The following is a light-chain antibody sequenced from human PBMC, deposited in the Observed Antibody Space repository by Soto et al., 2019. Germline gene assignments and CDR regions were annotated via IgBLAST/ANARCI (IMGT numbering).Light chain of an antibody. Sequence: EIQKTQSPSAVSASVGDRVTITGRASQDIGSWVEWYPRTRGKAPKPXISAASRLQSGVPRLFRGSGAGPVCTRVISSLKDEDVSTGLCRQGDSFPFTFRGGTKVDIK. CDR3: RQGDSFPFT. V-gene: IGKV1-12*01. CDR2: AAS. J-gene: IGKJ4*01. CDR1: QDIGSW.